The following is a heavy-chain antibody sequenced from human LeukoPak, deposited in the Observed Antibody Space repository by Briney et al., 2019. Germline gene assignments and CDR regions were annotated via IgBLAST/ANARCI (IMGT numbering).Heavy chain of an antibody. CDR2: IIPIFGTA. Sequence: ASVKVSCKASGGTFSSYAISWVRQAPGQGLEWMGGIIPIFGTANYAQKFQGRVTITADESTSTAYMELSSLRSEDTAVYHCARGARGWTTNYFDYWGQGTLVTVSS. CDR3: ARGARGWTTNYFDY. D-gene: IGHD3/OR15-3a*01. V-gene: IGHV1-69*13. J-gene: IGHJ4*01. CDR1: GGTFSSYA.